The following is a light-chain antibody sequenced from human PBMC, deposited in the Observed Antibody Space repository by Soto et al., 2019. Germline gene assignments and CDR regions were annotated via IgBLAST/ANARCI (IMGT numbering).Light chain of an antibody. Sequence: IQMTQSPSSLSASVGDRLSITCRASQVITNDLGWYQQKPGKAPKRLIYAASTLQSGVPSRFSGSGSGTDFTLTISSLQPEDFALYYCQQYGGSPITFGLGTRLEIK. J-gene: IGKJ5*01. CDR1: QVITND. CDR2: AAS. V-gene: IGKV1-17*01. CDR3: QQYGGSPIT.